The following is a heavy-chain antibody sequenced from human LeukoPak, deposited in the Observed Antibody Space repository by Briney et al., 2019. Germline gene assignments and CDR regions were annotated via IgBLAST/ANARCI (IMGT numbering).Heavy chain of an antibody. CDR2: IIPIFGTA. D-gene: IGHD3-9*01. J-gene: IGHJ5*02. CDR1: GYTFTDYY. Sequence: SVKISCKVSGYTFTDYYMHWVRQAPGQGLEWMGGIIPIFGTANYAQKFQGRVTITADESTSTAYMELSSLRSEDTAVYYCARAILTGYYNWFDPWGQGTLVTVSS. CDR3: ARAILTGYYNWFDP. V-gene: IGHV1-69*13.